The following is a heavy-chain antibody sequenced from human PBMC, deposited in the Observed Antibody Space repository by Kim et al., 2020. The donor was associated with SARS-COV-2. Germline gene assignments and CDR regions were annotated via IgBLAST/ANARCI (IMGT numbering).Heavy chain of an antibody. D-gene: IGHD2-15*01. CDR2: INSDGSST. V-gene: IGHV3-74*01. CDR1: GFTFSSYE. Sequence: GGSLRLSCAASGFTFSSYEMHWVRQAPGKGLVWVSRINSDGSSTNYADSVKGRFTISRDNAKNTLYLKMNSLRAEDTAVDYCSRELTPLYYGMDVWGQGTTVTVSS. J-gene: IGHJ6*02. CDR3: SRELTPLYYGMDV.